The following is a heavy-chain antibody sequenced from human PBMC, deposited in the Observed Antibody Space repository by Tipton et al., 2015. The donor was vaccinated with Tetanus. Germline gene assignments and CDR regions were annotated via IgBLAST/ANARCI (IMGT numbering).Heavy chain of an antibody. CDR3: ARANYDFPKKGPFDS. D-gene: IGHD3-3*01. J-gene: IGHJ4*02. CDR2: ISYSGST. V-gene: IGHV4-61*08. Sequence: GLVKPSQTLSLTCTVSGGSIISADHYWSWIRQPPGKGLEWIGYISYSGSTNSNYSLKSRITISQDTSKNQFSLKLTSVTAADTAVYYCARANYDFPKKGPFDSWGQGTLVIVSS. CDR1: GGSIISADHY.